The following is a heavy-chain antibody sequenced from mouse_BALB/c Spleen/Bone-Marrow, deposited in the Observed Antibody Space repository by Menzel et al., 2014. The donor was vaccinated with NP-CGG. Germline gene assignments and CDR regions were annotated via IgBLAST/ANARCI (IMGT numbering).Heavy chain of an antibody. V-gene: IGHV1-74*01. Sequence: QVQPQQSGAELVRPGASVKLSCKASGYSFTNYWMNWVKPRPGQGLEWIGMIHPSDSETRLNQKFKDKATLTVDKSSSTAYMQLSSPTSEDSAVYYCVRFGNYEGFAYWGQGTLVTVSA. CDR2: IHPSDSET. CDR1: GYSFTNYW. D-gene: IGHD2-1*01. CDR3: VRFGNYEGFAY. J-gene: IGHJ3*01.